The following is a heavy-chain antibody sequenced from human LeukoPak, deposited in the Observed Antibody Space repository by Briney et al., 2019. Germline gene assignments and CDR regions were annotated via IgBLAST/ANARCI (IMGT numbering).Heavy chain of an antibody. J-gene: IGHJ5*02. V-gene: IGHV4-34*01. CDR1: GGSFSGYY. CDR2: INHSGCT. Sequence: SETLSLTCAVYGGSFSGYYWSWIRQPPGKGLEWIGEINHSGCTNYNPSLKSRVTISVDTSKNQFSLKLSSVTAADTAVYYCARESQCSPYYDFWSGNQNWFDPWGQGTLVTVSS. D-gene: IGHD3-3*01. CDR3: ARESQCSPYYDFWSGNQNWFDP.